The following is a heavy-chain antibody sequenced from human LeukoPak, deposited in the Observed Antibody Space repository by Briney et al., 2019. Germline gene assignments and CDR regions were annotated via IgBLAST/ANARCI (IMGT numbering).Heavy chain of an antibody. CDR3: ARTSGYDWGVFNY. V-gene: IGHV4-4*09. J-gene: IGHJ4*02. CDR2: IYTSGST. Sequence: SETLSLTCTVSGGSISSYYWSWIRQPPGKGLEWIGYIYTSGSTNYNPSLKSRVTISVDTFKNQFSLKLSSVTAADTAVYYCARTSGYDWGVFNYWGQGTLVTVSS. D-gene: IGHD5-12*01. CDR1: GGSISSYY.